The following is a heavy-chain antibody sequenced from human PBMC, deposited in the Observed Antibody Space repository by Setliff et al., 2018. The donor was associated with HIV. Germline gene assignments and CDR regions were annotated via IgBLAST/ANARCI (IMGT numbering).Heavy chain of an antibody. CDR1: GGSLSGHF. Sequence: LSLTCSVYGGSLSGHFWTWIRQSPGKGLEWIGEITPSGRINYKPSLKSRLTISVDTSKNQFSLKLNSVTAADTAIYYCARQVGSQYSYWAYYFDSWGQGALVTVSS. D-gene: IGHD5-18*01. J-gene: IGHJ4*02. V-gene: IGHV4-34*01. CDR2: ITPSGRI. CDR3: ARQVGSQYSYWAYYFDS.